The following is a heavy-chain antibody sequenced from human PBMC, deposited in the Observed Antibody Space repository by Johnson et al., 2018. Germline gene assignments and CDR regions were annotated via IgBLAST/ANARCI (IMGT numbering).Heavy chain of an antibody. CDR2: ISYDGSNK. V-gene: IGHV3-30-3*01. J-gene: IGHJ1*01. CDR1: GFTFSSYA. D-gene: IGHD6-13*01. CDR3: ARDWVAAAGHEYFQH. Sequence: QVQLVESGGGVVQXGRSLRLXCAASGFTFSSYAMHWVRQAPGKGLEWVAVISYDGSNKYYTDSVKGRFTISRDNSKNTLYLQMNSLIAEDTAVYYCARDWVAAAGHEYFQHWGQGTLVTVSS.